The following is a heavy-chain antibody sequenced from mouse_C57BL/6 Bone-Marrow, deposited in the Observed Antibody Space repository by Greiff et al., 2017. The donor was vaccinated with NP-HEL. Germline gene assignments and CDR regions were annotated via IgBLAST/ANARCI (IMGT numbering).Heavy chain of an antibody. CDR2: INPNYGTT. D-gene: IGHD3-1*01. Sequence: VQLKESGPELVKPGASVKISCKASGYSFTDYNMNWVKQSNGKSLEWIGVINPNYGTTSYNQKFKGKATLTVDQSSSTAYMQLNSLTSEDSAVYYCASPLGAGYYYAMDYWGQGTSVTVSS. V-gene: IGHV1-39*01. J-gene: IGHJ4*01. CDR1: GYSFTDYN. CDR3: ASPLGAGYYYAMDY.